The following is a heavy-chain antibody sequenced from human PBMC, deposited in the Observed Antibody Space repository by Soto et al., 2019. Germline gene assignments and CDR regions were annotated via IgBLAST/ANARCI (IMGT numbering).Heavy chain of an antibody. CDR3: ARPEIPTRSNDYHYPFDL. CDR2: IYPGDSDT. D-gene: IGHD3-22*01. Sequence: PGESLKISCKGSGYSFTSYWIGWVRQMPGKGLEWMGIIYPGDSDTRYNPSFQGQVTISVDKSTSTAYLEWNSLKASDTAIYYCARPEIPTRSNDYHYPFDLWGQGALVTVSS. J-gene: IGHJ5*02. CDR1: GYSFTSYW. V-gene: IGHV5-51*01.